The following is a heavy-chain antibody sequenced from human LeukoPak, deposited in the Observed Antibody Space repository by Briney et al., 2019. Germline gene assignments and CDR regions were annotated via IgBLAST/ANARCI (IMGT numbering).Heavy chain of an antibody. CDR1: GGSFSGYY. J-gene: IGHJ4*02. V-gene: IGHV4-34*01. Sequence: SETLSLTCAVYGGSFSGYYWSWIRQPPGKGLEWIGEINHSGSTNYNPSLKSRVTISLDTSKDQFSLKLTSVTAADTAVYYCARRKVAWGYWGQGTLVTVSS. CDR2: INHSGST. D-gene: IGHD3-16*01. CDR3: ARRKVAWGY.